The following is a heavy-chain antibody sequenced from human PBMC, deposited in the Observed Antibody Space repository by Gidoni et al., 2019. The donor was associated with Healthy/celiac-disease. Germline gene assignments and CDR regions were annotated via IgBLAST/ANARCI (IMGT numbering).Heavy chain of an antibody. V-gene: IGHV3-9*01. CDR2: SSWNSGSI. D-gene: IGHD5-18*01. Sequence: EVQLVESGGGLVQPGRSMRLSCAASGFTFDDYAIHWVRQAPGKGLEWVSGSSWNSGSIGYADSVKCRFTISRDNAKNSLYLQMNSLSAEDTALYYCAKGIQLWLENYFDYWGQGTLVTVSS. CDR3: AKGIQLWLENYFDY. J-gene: IGHJ4*02. CDR1: GFTFDDYA.